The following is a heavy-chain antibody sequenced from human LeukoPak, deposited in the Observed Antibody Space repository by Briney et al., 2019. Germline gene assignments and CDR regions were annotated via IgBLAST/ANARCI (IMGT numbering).Heavy chain of an antibody. Sequence: GGSLRLSRAASGFTFSSYAMSWVRQAPGKGLEWVSSISFSGGSTYYADSVKGRFTISRDNSKNTLYLQMNSLRAEDTAVYYCAKDQAPYSSGWYYGYWGQGTLVTVSS. J-gene: IGHJ4*02. CDR1: GFTFSSYA. CDR3: AKDQAPYSSGWYYGY. V-gene: IGHV3-23*01. CDR2: ISFSGGST. D-gene: IGHD6-19*01.